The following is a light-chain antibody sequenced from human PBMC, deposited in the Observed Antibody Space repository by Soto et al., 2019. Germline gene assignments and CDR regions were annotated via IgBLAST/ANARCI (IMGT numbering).Light chain of an antibody. CDR1: QSVLYSSNNKNY. CDR3: QHYYSTPLT. CDR2: WAS. J-gene: IGKJ3*01. Sequence: DIVMTQSPDSLAVSLGERATINCKSSQSVLYSSNNKNYLAWYQQKPGQPPKLFIYWASTREPGVPDRFSGSGSGTDFTPTISSLQAEDAAVYYCQHYYSTPLTFGPGTKVDIK. V-gene: IGKV4-1*01.